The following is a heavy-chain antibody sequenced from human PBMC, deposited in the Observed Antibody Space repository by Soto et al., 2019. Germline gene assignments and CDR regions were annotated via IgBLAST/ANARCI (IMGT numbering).Heavy chain of an antibody. V-gene: IGHV3-23*01. CDR2: ISGSGGST. CDR3: AKRRFIAAAGKETWFDP. J-gene: IGHJ5*02. Sequence: GGSLRLSCAASGFTFSSYAMSWVRQAPGKGLEWVSAISGSGGSTYYADSVKGRFTISRDNSKNTLYLQMNSLRAEDTAVYYCAKRRFIAAAGKETWFDPWGQGTLVTVSS. D-gene: IGHD6-13*01. CDR1: GFTFSSYA.